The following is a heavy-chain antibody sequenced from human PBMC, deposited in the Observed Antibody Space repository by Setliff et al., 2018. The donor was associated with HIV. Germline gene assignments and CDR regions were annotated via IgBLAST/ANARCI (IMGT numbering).Heavy chain of an antibody. Sequence: SETLSLTCAVSGYSISSGHYWGWIRQPPGKGLEWIGSIYHSGSTYYNPSLKSRVTISVDTSKNQLSLKLSSVTAADTAVYYCARIGSGWSVGWFDPWGQGTLVTVSS. CDR2: IYHSGST. V-gene: IGHV4-38-2*01. D-gene: IGHD6-13*01. CDR1: GYSISSGHY. CDR3: ARIGSGWSVGWFDP. J-gene: IGHJ5*02.